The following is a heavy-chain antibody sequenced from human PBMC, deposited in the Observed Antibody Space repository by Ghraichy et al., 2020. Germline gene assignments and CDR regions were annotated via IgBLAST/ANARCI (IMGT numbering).Heavy chain of an antibody. J-gene: IGHJ6*02. Sequence: GALNISCAASGFTFSNYAMSWVRQAPGKGLEWVPGTSGSGGRTYYPDSLKGRFTISRDNSKNTLHLQMHSLRAEDTAVYYCAKHLHNGYYVYYYGMDVWGQGTTVTVSS. D-gene: IGHD4-17*01. CDR3: AKHLHNGYYVYYYGMDV. CDR1: GFTFSNYA. CDR2: TSGSGGRT. V-gene: IGHV3-23*01.